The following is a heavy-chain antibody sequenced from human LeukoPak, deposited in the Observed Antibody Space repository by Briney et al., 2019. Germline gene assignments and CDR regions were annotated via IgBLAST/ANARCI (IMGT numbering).Heavy chain of an antibody. V-gene: IGHV3-7*04. CDR1: GFTFSTYW. D-gene: IGHD3-10*01. J-gene: IGHJ4*02. CDR3: ARGRGVRGGNFDY. Sequence: GGSLRLSCVASGFTFSTYWMTWVRQAPGKGLEWVANIKQDGNQNYYVDSVRGRFTISRDNSKNSLYLQMDSLRVDDTAVYYCARGRGVRGGNFDYWGQGTLVTVSS. CDR2: IKQDGNQN.